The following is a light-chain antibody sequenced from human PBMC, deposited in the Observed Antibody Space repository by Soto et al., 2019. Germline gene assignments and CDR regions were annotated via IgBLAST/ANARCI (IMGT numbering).Light chain of an antibody. Sequence: QSVVSQPPSTSGPPGQRVTISCSGGTSNLGRNSVNWYQQLPGTAPKLLIYSNNKRPSGVPDRFSASKSGTSASLAISGLQSDDEADYYCSTWDDSLNGYVFGPGTKVTVL. J-gene: IGLJ1*01. V-gene: IGLV1-44*01. CDR1: TSNLGRNS. CDR3: STWDDSLNGYV. CDR2: SNN.